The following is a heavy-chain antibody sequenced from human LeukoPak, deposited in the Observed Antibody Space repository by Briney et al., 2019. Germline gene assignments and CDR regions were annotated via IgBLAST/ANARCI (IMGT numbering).Heavy chain of an antibody. CDR3: ASHQLATIDAFDI. CDR2: IYYSGST. J-gene: IGHJ3*02. D-gene: IGHD5-24*01. CDR1: GGSISSYY. Sequence: SSETLSLTCTVSGGSISSYYWSWIRQPPGRGLEWIGYIYYSGSTNYNPSLKSRVTISVDTSKNQFSLKLSSVTAADTAVYYCASHQLATIDAFDIWGQGTMVTVSS. V-gene: IGHV4-59*01.